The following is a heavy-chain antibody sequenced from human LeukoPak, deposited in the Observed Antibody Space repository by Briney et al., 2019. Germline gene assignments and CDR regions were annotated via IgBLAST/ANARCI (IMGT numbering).Heavy chain of an antibody. D-gene: IGHD1-26*01. V-gene: IGHV3-23*01. CDR3: AKSPSGSPGVFDY. J-gene: IGHJ4*02. CDR2: ISGDGTRT. Sequence: GGSLRLSCAASGFSFSSYAMTWARQAPVKGLEWVSAISGDGTRTYYADSVKGRFTISRDNSKNTLYLQMNSLRAEDTAVYYCAKSPSGSPGVFDYWGQGTLVTVSS. CDR1: GFSFSSYA.